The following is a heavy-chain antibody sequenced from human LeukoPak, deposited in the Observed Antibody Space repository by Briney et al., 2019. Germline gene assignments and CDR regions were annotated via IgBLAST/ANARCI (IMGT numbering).Heavy chain of an antibody. CDR1: GFIFNSYA. Sequence: GGSLRLSCVVSGFIFNSYAMTWVRQAPGKGLEWVSGLSGTGGSTYYADSVKGRFTVSRDNSKYTLYLQMNSLRAEDTAVYYCASSTYNYDYALDVWGQGTTVTVSS. J-gene: IGHJ6*02. D-gene: IGHD5-24*01. CDR2: LSGTGGST. CDR3: ASSTYNYDYALDV. V-gene: IGHV3-23*01.